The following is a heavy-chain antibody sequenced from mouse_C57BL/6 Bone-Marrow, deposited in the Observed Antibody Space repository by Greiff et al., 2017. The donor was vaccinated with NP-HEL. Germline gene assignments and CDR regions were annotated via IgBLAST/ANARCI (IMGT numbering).Heavy chain of an antibody. Sequence: VKLVESGAELARPGASVKMSCKASGYTFTSYTMHWVKQRPGQGLEWIGYINPSSGYTKYNQKFKDKATLTADKSSSTAYMQLSSLTSEDSAVYYCAISNLGYWGQGTTLTVSS. V-gene: IGHV1-4*01. J-gene: IGHJ2*01. CDR1: GYTFTSYT. CDR3: AISNLGY. D-gene: IGHD1-1*01. CDR2: INPSSGYT.